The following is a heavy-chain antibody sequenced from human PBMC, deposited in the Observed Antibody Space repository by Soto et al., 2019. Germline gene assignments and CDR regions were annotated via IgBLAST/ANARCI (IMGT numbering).Heavy chain of an antibody. CDR2: IKQDGSEK. Sequence: GGSLRLSCAASGFTFSSYWMSWVRQAPGKGLEWVANIKQDGSEKYYVDSVKGRFTISRDNAKNSLYLQMNSLRAEDTAVYYCARGVSEDYDFWSGRKSDAFDIWGQGTMVTVSS. CDR3: ARGVSEDYDFWSGRKSDAFDI. J-gene: IGHJ3*02. CDR1: GFTFSSYW. D-gene: IGHD3-3*01. V-gene: IGHV3-7*01.